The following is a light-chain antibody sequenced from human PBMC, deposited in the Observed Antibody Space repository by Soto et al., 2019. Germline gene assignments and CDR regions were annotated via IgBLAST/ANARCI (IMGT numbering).Light chain of an antibody. V-gene: IGLV2-14*01. CDR1: SSDVGGYNY. CDR2: DVS. CDR3: SSYTSSSTLGV. J-gene: IGLJ2*01. Sequence: QSALTQPASVSGSPGQSITISCTGTSSDVGGYNYVSWYQQHPGKAPKLMIYDVSNPPSGVSSRFSGSKSGNTASLTISGLQAEDEADYYCSSYTSSSTLGVFGGGTKVTVL.